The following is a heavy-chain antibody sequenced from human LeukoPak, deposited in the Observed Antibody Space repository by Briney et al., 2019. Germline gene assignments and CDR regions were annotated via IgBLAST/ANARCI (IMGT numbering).Heavy chain of an antibody. V-gene: IGHV4-39*01. D-gene: IGHD6-13*01. J-gene: IGHJ1*01. CDR1: GGSISSGDYY. CDR3: ASPTIAAAGEYFQH. CDR2: IYYSGST. Sequence: SETLSLTCTVSGGSISSGDYYWGWIRQPPGKGLEWIGSIYYSGSTYYNPSLKSRVTISVDTSKNQFSLKLSSVTAADTAVYYCASPTIAAAGEYFQHWGQGTLVTVSS.